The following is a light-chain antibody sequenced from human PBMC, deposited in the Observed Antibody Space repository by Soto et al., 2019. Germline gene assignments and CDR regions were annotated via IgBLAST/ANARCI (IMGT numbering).Light chain of an antibody. J-gene: IGKJ1*01. Sequence: DIQMTQSPSTLSASVGDRVTITCRASQSISSRLAWYQQKQGKVPKLLIYKAASLESGVPSRFSGSGSGTEFTLTISSLQPDDFATYYCQQYDSYSWTFGQGTKVEI. CDR3: QQYDSYSWT. V-gene: IGKV1-5*03. CDR1: QSISSR. CDR2: KAA.